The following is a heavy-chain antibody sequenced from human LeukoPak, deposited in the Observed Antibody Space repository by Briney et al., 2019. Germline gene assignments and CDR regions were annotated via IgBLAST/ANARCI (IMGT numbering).Heavy chain of an antibody. J-gene: IGHJ4*02. V-gene: IGHV3-30*15. CDR1: GFAFNTQA. CDR2: MSLDGSSI. Sequence: GGSLRLSCVASGFAFNTQAMHWVRQAPGKGLEWLAVMSLDGSSIYYADSAKGRFTISRDNSKNTLYLQMSSLRVEDTAVYYCARDRGKLRYFDLWCQGTLLTVSS. D-gene: IGHD3-9*01. CDR3: ARDRGKLRYFDL.